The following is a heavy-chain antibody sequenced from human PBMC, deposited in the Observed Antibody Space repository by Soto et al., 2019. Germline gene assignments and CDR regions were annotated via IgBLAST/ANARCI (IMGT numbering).Heavy chain of an antibody. D-gene: IGHD2-2*02. J-gene: IGHJ6*02. V-gene: IGHV1-18*01. Sequence: QVQLVQSGAEVKKPGASVKVSCKASGYTFTSYGISWVRQAPGQGLEWMGWISAYNGNTNYAQKLQGRVTMTTDTSTSTAYMELRSLRSDDTAVYYCARQGYCSSTSCYKTWYYYYYSMDVWGQGTTVTVSS. CDR3: ARQGYCSSTSCYKTWYYYYYSMDV. CDR1: GYTFTSYG. CDR2: ISAYNGNT.